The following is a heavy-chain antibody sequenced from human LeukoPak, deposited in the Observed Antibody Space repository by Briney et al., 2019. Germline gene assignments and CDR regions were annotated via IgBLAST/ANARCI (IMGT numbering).Heavy chain of an antibody. J-gene: IGHJ4*02. V-gene: IGHV4-34*01. CDR3: ARERVEYLRDGVFDY. CDR2: INHSGTT. D-gene: IGHD5-24*01. Sequence: PSETLSLTSGVYGASLSGYFWSWIRQFPGKGLEWIGEINHSGTTNYNPSLKSRVTMSVDTSKNQFSLKLSSVTAADTAVYFCARERVEYLRDGVFDYWGQGALVTVSS. CDR1: GASLSGYF.